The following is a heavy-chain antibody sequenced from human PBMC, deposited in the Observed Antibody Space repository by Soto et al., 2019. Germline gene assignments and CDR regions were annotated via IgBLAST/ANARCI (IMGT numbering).Heavy chain of an antibody. CDR2: IYNDGTT. D-gene: IGHD3-10*01. CDR3: VRTLPSGRNYGMDV. V-gene: IGHV3-53*01. Sequence: EVRLEESGGGLIQPGGSLRLSCTAYGLGVRNNYMSWVRQAPGMGLEWVSVIYNDGTTYYADSVKGRFTLSRDTPKNTLTLQLDTLRAEDTAVYYCVRTLPSGRNYGMDVWGPGATVSVSS. J-gene: IGHJ6*02. CDR1: GLGVRNNY.